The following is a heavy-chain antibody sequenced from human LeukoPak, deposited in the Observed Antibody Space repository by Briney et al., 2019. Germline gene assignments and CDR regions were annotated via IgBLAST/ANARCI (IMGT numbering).Heavy chain of an antibody. CDR2: ISGSGGRT. V-gene: IGHV3-23*01. Sequence: PGGSLRLSCAASEFTFSSYTMNWVRQAPGKGLEWVSGISGSGGRTYYADSVKGRFTISRDNSKNTLYLQMNSLRAEDTAVYYCARSDYDILTGYGMDVWGQGTTVTVS. D-gene: IGHD3-9*01. CDR3: ARSDYDILTGYGMDV. J-gene: IGHJ6*02. CDR1: EFTFSSYT.